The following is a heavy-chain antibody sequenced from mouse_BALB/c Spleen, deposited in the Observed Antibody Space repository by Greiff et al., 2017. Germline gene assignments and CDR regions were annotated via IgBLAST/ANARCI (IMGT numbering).Heavy chain of an antibody. V-gene: IGHV1S34*01. CDR2: ISCYNGAT. CDR3: ARHYYGSSPYAMDY. Sequence: LVKTGASVKISCKASGYSFTGYYMHWVKQSHGKSLEWIGYISCYNGATSYNQKFKGKATFTVDTSSSTAYMQFNSLTSEDSAVYDCARHYYGSSPYAMDYWGQGTSVTVSS. J-gene: IGHJ4*01. D-gene: IGHD1-1*01. CDR1: GYSFTGYY.